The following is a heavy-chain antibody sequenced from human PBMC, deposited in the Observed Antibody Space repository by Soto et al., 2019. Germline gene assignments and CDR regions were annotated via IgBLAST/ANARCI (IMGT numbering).Heavy chain of an antibody. V-gene: IGHV1-69*02. CDR2: IIPILGIA. Sequence: QVQLVQSGAEVKKPGSSVKVSCKASGGTFSSYTISWVRQAPGQGLEWMGRIIPILGIANYAQKFQGRVTITADKSTSTAYMELSSLRSEDTAVYYCARVDYHDYGDDAKGDWGQGTLVTVSS. CDR3: ARVDYHDYGDDAKGD. CDR1: GGTFSSYT. D-gene: IGHD4-17*01. J-gene: IGHJ4*02.